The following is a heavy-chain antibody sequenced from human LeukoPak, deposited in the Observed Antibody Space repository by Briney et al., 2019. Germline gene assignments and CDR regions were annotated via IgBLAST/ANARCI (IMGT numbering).Heavy chain of an antibody. CDR1: GYTFTSYA. Sequence: ASGKVSCKASGYTFTSYAMHWVRQAPGQRLEWMGWINAGNGNTKYSQKFQGRVTITRDTSASTAYMELSSLRSEDTAVYYCARGAAQLWLLPGYWGQGTLVTVSS. D-gene: IGHD5-18*01. J-gene: IGHJ4*02. V-gene: IGHV1-3*01. CDR3: ARGAAQLWLLPGY. CDR2: INAGNGNT.